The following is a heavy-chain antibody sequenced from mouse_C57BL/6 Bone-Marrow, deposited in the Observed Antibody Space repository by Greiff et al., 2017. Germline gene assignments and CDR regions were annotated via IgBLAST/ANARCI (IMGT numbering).Heavy chain of an antibody. J-gene: IGHJ3*01. D-gene: IGHD2-4*01. V-gene: IGHV3-6*01. Sequence: EVKLMESGPGLVKPSQSLSLTCSVTGYSITSGYYWNWIRQFPGNKLEWMGYISYDGSNNYNPSLKNRISITRDTSKNQFFRKLNSVTTEDTATYYCAREGIYYDYDWFAYWGQGTLVTVSA. CDR2: ISYDGSN. CDR1: GYSITSGYY. CDR3: AREGIYYDYDWFAY.